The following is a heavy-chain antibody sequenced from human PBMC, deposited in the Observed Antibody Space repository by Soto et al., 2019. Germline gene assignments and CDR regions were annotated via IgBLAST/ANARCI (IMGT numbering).Heavy chain of an antibody. CDR3: TTVRYNYHSNYLDY. Sequence: ASVKVSCKVSGYILTELSMHWVRQAPGKGLEWMGGFDPEDGENIYAQKFQGRVTMTEDTSTDTAYMEVSSLKSEDTAVYYCTTVRYNYHSNYLDYWGQGTLVTVSS. CDR2: FDPEDGEN. J-gene: IGHJ4*02. V-gene: IGHV1-24*01. D-gene: IGHD5-18*01. CDR1: GYILTELS.